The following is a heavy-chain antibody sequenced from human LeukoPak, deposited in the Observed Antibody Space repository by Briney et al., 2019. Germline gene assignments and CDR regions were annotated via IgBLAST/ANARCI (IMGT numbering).Heavy chain of an antibody. CDR2: IYYIGST. Sequence: SQTLSLTCTVSGGSISSGGYYWSWIRQPPGKGLECIGCIYYIGSTNYNPSLKSRVTISLDTSKSQFSLKLTSVTPADTAVYYCARGGIVGSRTNWFDPWGQGILVTVSS. J-gene: IGHJ5*02. V-gene: IGHV4-61*08. CDR1: GGSISSGGYY. D-gene: IGHD1-26*01. CDR3: ARGGIVGSRTNWFDP.